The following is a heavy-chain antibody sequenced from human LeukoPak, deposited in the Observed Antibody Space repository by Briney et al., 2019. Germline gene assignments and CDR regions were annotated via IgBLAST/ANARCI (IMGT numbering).Heavy chain of an antibody. CDR2: INSDGSST. V-gene: IGHV3-74*01. J-gene: IGHJ6*03. D-gene: IGHD5-24*01. CDR3: AKVGRRDGYNKRVYYYYYMDV. Sequence: GGSLRLSCAASGFTFSSYWMHWVRQAPGKGLVWVSRINSDGSSTTYADSVKGRFTISRDNSKNTLYLQMNSLRAEDTAVYYCAKVGRRDGYNKRVYYYYYMDVWGKGTTVTISS. CDR1: GFTFSSYW.